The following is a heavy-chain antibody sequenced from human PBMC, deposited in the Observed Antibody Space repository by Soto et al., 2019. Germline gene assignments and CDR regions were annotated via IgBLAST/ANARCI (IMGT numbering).Heavy chain of an antibody. V-gene: IGHV3-23*01. Sequence: GGSLRLSCAASGFTFSSYAMSWVRQAPGKGLEWVSAISGSGGSTYYADSVKGRFTISRDNSKNTLYLQMNSLRAEDTAVYYCAKDLVSYYYDSSGSRFDPWGQGTLVTVSS. CDR1: GFTFSSYA. D-gene: IGHD3-22*01. J-gene: IGHJ5*02. CDR2: ISGSGGST. CDR3: AKDLVSYYYDSSGSRFDP.